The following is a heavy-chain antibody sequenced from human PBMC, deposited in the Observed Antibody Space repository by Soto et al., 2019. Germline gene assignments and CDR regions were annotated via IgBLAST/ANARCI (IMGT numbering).Heavy chain of an antibody. Sequence: VASVKVSCKASGYTFTSYGLSWVRQAPGQGLEWMGWINGYTGNTNYAQKFRGRVTMTTDTSTNTAYLDLWTLISDDTAVYYCARSWVKGKGGIDVWGQGPTVTVSS. CDR2: INGYTGNT. V-gene: IGHV1-18*01. CDR1: GYTFTSYG. CDR3: ARSWVKGKGGIDV. J-gene: IGHJ6*02. D-gene: IGHD3-10*01.